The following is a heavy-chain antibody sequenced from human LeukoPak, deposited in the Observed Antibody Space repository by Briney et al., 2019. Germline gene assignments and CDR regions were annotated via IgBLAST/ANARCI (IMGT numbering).Heavy chain of an antibody. V-gene: IGHV3-33*01. CDR3: ARDAPTAVVPAAMDF. J-gene: IGHJ4*02. CDR1: GFTFSSYG. D-gene: IGHD2-2*01. CDR2: IWSDGSNK. Sequence: GGSLRLSCAASGFTFSSYGMHWVRQAPGKGLEWVAVIWSDGSNKYYADPVKGRFTFSRDNSKNTLYLQMNSLRAEDTAVYYCARDAPTAVVPAAMDFWGQETLVTVSS.